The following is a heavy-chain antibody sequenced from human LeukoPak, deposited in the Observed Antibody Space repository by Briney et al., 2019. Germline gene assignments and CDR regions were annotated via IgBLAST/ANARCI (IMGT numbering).Heavy chain of an antibody. V-gene: IGHV5-51*01. CDR3: ARIADNSGYDSYYYYMDI. CDR1: GYRFTSYW. CDR2: IYPGDSHT. Sequence: GESLKISCKGSGYRFTSYWIGWVRRMPGKGLEWMGIIYPGDSHTSYSPSFQGQVTISADKSISTAYLQWSSLKASDTAMYYCARIADNSGYDSYYYYMDIWGKGTTVTISS. D-gene: IGHD5-12*01. J-gene: IGHJ6*03.